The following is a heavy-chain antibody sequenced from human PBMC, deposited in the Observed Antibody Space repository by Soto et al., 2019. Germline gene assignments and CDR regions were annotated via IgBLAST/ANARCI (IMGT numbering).Heavy chain of an antibody. CDR3: ARANLGHYYYDSSGYYWFDP. CDR2: IIPIFGTA. CDR1: GGTFSSYA. V-gene: IGHV1-69*13. J-gene: IGHJ5*02. Sequence: ASVKVSCKASGGTFSSYAISWVRQAPGQGLEWMGGIIPIFGTANYAQKFQGRVTITADESTSTAYMELSSLRSEDTAVYYCARANLGHYYYDSSGYYWFDPWGQGTLVTVSP. D-gene: IGHD3-22*01.